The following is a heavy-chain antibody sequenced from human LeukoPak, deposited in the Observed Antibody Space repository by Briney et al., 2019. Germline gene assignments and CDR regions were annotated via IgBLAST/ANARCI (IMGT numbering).Heavy chain of an antibody. CDR3: ARDLPARSGYPKNWFDP. J-gene: IGHJ5*02. Sequence: ASVKVSCKASGYTFTSYGISWVRQAPGQGLEWMGWISAYNGNTNCAQKLQGRVTMTTDTSTSTAYMELRSLRSEDTAVYYCARDLPARSGYPKNWFDPWGQGTLVTVSS. V-gene: IGHV1-18*01. CDR2: ISAYNGNT. CDR1: GYTFTSYG. D-gene: IGHD3-3*01.